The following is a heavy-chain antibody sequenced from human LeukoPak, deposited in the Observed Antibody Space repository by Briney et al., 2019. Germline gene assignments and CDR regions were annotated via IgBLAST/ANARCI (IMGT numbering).Heavy chain of an antibody. J-gene: IGHJ3*02. CDR1: GFTFSSYE. D-gene: IGHD3-22*01. Sequence: PGGSLRLSCAASGFTFSSYEMNWVRQAPGKGLEWVSYISSSGSTIYYADSVKGRFTISRDNSKNTLYLQMNSLRAEDTAVYYCAKDQEYYDSSEDAFDIWGQGTMVTVSS. V-gene: IGHV3-48*03. CDR2: ISSSGSTI. CDR3: AKDQEYYDSSEDAFDI.